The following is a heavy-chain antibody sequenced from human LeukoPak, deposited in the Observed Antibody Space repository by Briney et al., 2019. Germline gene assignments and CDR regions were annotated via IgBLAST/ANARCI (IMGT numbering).Heavy chain of an antibody. J-gene: IGHJ5*02. CDR1: GGSISSSSDY. CDR3: ARDHCSGGSCYPGWFDP. CDR2: MYYSGST. D-gene: IGHD2-15*01. Sequence: SETLSLTCTVSGGSISSSSDYWAWIRQPPGKGLEWIGSMYYSGSTYYNPSLKSRVTILADSSKNQFSLKLSSVTAADTAVYYCARDHCSGGSCYPGWFDPWGQGTLVTVSS. V-gene: IGHV4-39*07.